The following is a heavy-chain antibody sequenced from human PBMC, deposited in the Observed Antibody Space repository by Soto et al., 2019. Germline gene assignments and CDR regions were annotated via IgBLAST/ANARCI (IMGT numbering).Heavy chain of an antibody. V-gene: IGHV1-18*01. CDR1: GYTFTSYG. CDR2: ISAYNGNT. CDR3: ARDRGSSALWYYYGMDV. D-gene: IGHD6-6*01. Sequence: ASVKVSCKASGYTFTSYGISWVRQAPGQGLEWMGSISAYNGNTNYAQKLQGRVTMTTDTSTSTAYMELRSLRSDDTAVYYCARDRGSSALWYYYGMDVWGQGTTVTVSS. J-gene: IGHJ6*02.